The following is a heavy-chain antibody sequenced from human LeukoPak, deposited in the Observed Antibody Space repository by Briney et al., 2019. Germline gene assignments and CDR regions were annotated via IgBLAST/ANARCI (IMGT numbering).Heavy chain of an antibody. V-gene: IGHV1-2*04. D-gene: IGHD2-15*01. CDR2: INPNSGGT. CDR3: ARDYCSGGSCFDY. J-gene: IGHJ4*02. CDR1: GYTFNSYY. Sequence: ASVKVSCKASGYTFNSYYMHWVRQAPGQGLEWMGWINPNSGGTNYAQKFQGWVTMTRDTSISTAYMELSRLRSDDTAVYYCARDYCSGGSCFDYWGQGTLVTVSS.